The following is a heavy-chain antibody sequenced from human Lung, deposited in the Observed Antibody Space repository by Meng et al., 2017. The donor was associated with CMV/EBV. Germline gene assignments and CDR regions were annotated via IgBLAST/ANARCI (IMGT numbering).Heavy chain of an antibody. CDR1: GFTFSSYS. Sequence: SCAASGFTFSSYSMNWVRQAPGKGLEWVSSISSSSSYIYYADSVKGRFTISRDNAKNSLYLQMNSLRAEDTAVYYRARAGITMVRGVMVDYYGMDVWXQGTXVT. D-gene: IGHD3-10*01. V-gene: IGHV3-21*01. J-gene: IGHJ6*02. CDR2: ISSSSSYI. CDR3: ARAGITMVRGVMVDYYGMDV.